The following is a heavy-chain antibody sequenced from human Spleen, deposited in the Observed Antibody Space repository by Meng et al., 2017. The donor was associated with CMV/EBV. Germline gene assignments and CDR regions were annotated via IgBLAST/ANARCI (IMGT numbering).Heavy chain of an antibody. J-gene: IGHJ3*02. CDR1: GFTFEDYG. CDR3: ARVGLGFDI. V-gene: IGHV3-9*01. CDR2: ISWNSGSI. D-gene: IGHD1-26*01. Sequence: GGSLRLSCAASGFTFEDYGMHWVRQGPGKGLEWVSGISWNSGSIAYGDSVKGRFTISRDNAKNSLYLQMNSLRADDTALYYCARVGLGFDIWGQGTLVTVSS.